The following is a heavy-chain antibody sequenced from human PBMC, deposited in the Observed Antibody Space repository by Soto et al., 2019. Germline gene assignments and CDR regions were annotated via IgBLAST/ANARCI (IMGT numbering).Heavy chain of an antibody. J-gene: IGHJ4*02. Sequence: GGSLRLSCAASGFTFSSYAMSWVRQAPGKGLEWVSAISGSGGSTYYADSVKGRFTISSDNSKNTLYLQMNSLRAEDTSVYYCAKVSDFWSGYKNYWGQGTLVTVSS. V-gene: IGHV3-23*01. CDR2: ISGSGGST. D-gene: IGHD3-3*01. CDR1: GFTFSSYA. CDR3: AKVSDFWSGYKNY.